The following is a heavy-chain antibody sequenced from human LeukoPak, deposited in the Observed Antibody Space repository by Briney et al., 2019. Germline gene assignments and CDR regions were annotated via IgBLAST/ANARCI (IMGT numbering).Heavy chain of an antibody. Sequence: PSQTLSLTCTVSGGSISSGDYYWSWIRQPPGKGLEWIGYIYYSGSTYYNPSLKSRVTISVDTSKNQFSLKLSSVTAADTAVYYSTRSFRGYPHRFDPWGQGTLVTVSS. D-gene: IGHD3-22*01. CDR2: IYYSGST. CDR1: GGSISSGDYY. V-gene: IGHV4-30-4*01. J-gene: IGHJ5*02. CDR3: TRSFRGYPHRFDP.